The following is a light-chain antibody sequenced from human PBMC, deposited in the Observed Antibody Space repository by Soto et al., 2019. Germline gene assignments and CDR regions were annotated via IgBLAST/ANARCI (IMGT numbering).Light chain of an antibody. J-gene: IGLJ2*01. CDR1: SSDVGGYDH. V-gene: IGLV2-8*01. CDR2: EVT. CDR3: SSYTTTTTQV. Sequence: QSVLTQPPSASGSPGQSVTIPCTGTSSDVGGYDHVSWYQQHPGKAPKLMIYEVTKRPAGVPDRFSGSKSGNTASLTVSGLQAEDEADYYCSSYTTTTTQVFGGGTKLTVL.